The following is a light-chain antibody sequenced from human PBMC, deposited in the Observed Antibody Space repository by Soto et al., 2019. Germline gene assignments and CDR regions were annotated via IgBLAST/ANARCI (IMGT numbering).Light chain of an antibody. CDR2: EAT. Sequence: QSALTQTASVSGSPGQSITISCSGTSHDVGSFNLVSWYQQHPGKVPKLMIYEATKRPSGVSNRFSGSKSGNTASMTISGLQAEDESDYYCCSYARSSTVVFGGGTKVTVL. CDR3: CSYARSSTVV. J-gene: IGLJ2*01. CDR1: SHDVGSFNL. V-gene: IGLV2-23*01.